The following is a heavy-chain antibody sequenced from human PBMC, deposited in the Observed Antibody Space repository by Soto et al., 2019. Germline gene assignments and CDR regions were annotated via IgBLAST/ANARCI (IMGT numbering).Heavy chain of an antibody. CDR3: VRTSVVVAAASRDDY. CDR2: INRDGSST. CDR1: GFTFSSYW. V-gene: IGHV3-74*01. D-gene: IGHD2-15*01. J-gene: IGHJ4*02. Sequence: EVQLVESGGGLVQPGGSLRLSCAASGFTFSSYWMHWVRQAPGKGLVWVSRINRDGSSTSYADSVKGRFTISRDNSKNTLYLKMNSLRAEDTAVYYCVRTSVVVAAASRDDYWGQGTLVTVSS.